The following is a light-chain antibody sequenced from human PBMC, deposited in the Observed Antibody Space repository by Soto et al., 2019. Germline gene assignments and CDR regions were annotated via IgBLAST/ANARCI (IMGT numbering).Light chain of an antibody. CDR2: DVS. CDR3: SSYTSSSPIGV. Sequence: QSVLTQPASVSGSPGQSITISCTGTSSDVGGYNYVSWYQQHPGKASKLMIYDVSNRPSGVSNRFSGSKSGNTASLTISGLQAEDEADYYCSSYTSSSPIGVFGTGTKLTVL. V-gene: IGLV2-14*01. J-gene: IGLJ1*01. CDR1: SSDVGGYNY.